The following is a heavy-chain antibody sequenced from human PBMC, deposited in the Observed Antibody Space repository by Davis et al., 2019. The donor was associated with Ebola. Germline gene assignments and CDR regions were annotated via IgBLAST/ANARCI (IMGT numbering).Heavy chain of an antibody. D-gene: IGHD5-18*01. CDR1: GFTLSDYY. V-gene: IGHV3-11*01. CDR2: ISKTGYTI. J-gene: IGHJ6*02. Sequence: GESLRLSCAASGFTLSDYYMSWIRQAPGKGLEWVPYISKTGYTIDYADSVKGRFTISRDNSKNTLYLQMNSLRAEDTAVYYCAKAIVNTAMALAVAYGMDVWGQGTTVTVSS. CDR3: AKAIVNTAMALAVAYGMDV.